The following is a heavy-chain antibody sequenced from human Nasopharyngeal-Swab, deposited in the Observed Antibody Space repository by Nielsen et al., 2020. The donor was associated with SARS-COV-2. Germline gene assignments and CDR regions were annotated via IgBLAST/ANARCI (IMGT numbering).Heavy chain of an antibody. J-gene: IGHJ6*03. V-gene: IGHV3-53*04. CDR2: IYTAGTT. Sequence: VRQAPGKGLERVSVIYTAGTTNYADSVKGRFTISRTNSKNMLFLQMNSLRAEDTAVYYCARGLNGYNYQSYHYYFMDVWGKGTTVTVSS. D-gene: IGHD5-24*01. CDR3: ARGLNGYNYQSYHYYFMDV.